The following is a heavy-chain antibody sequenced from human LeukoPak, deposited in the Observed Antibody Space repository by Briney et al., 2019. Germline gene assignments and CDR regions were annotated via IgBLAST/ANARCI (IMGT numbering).Heavy chain of an antibody. CDR3: ARQTASGYLDY. V-gene: IGHV4-39*01. CDR1: GGSISSSSYY. CDR2: IYYSGST. D-gene: IGHD3-22*01. Sequence: SETLSLNCTVSGGSISSSSYYWGWIRQPPGKGLEWSGSIYYSGSTYYNPSLKSRVTISVDTSKNPFSLKLSTVTAADRALYYCARQTASGYLDYWGQGTLVTVS. J-gene: IGHJ4*02.